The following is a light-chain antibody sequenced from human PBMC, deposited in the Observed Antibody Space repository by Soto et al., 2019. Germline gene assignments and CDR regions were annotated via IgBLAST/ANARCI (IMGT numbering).Light chain of an antibody. CDR3: SSYAGSYTFVV. Sequence: QSVLTQPRSVSGSPGQSVTISCTGTSSDVGGYNYVSWYQQHTGKAPKLMIYDVSKRPSGVPDRFSGSKSGNTASLTISGLQAEDEADYYCSSYAGSYTFVVFGGGTKVTVL. CDR2: DVS. J-gene: IGLJ2*01. CDR1: SSDVGGYNY. V-gene: IGLV2-11*01.